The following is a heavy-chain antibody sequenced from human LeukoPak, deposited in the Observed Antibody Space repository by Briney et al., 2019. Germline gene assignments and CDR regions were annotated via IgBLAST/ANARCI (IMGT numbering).Heavy chain of an antibody. CDR3: ARDSGAYDLDP. Sequence: SEALSLTCSVSGYSVSSGYYWGWIRQPPGKGLECIGSLYHSGSTYYNPSLKSRVTISVDTSKNQFSLKLTSVTAADTAVYYCARDSGAYDLDPWGQGTLVTVSS. V-gene: IGHV4-38-2*02. D-gene: IGHD5-12*01. CDR1: GYSVSSGYY. CDR2: LYHSGST. J-gene: IGHJ5*02.